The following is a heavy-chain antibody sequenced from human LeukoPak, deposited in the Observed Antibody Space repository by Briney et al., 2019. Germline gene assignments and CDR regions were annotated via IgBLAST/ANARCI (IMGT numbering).Heavy chain of an antibody. CDR1: GGSISSSSYY. J-gene: IGHJ4*02. Sequence: SETLSLTCTVSGGSISSSSYYWGWIRQPPGKGLEWIGSIHYSGSSYYNPSLKSRVTISVDTSKIQFSLKLSSVTAADTAVYYCARVELSLRYFDYWGQGTPVTVSS. CDR3: ARVELSLRYFDY. D-gene: IGHD3-16*01. CDR2: IHYSGSS. V-gene: IGHV4-39*07.